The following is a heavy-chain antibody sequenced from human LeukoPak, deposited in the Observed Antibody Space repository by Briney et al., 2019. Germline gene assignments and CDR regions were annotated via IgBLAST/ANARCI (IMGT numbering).Heavy chain of an antibody. J-gene: IGHJ4*02. CDR2: IRSEGYGGTT. V-gene: IGHV3-49*03. CDR1: AFTFGDYA. D-gene: IGHD4-17*01. Sequence: GRCLRLSWTAAAFTFGDYAMSWFRQAPREGLGWVGLIRSEGYGGTTEYAAYVTGRFTISRDDSKSIAYLQMNSLKTEDTAVYYCTTTAYGDNIDYWGQGTLVTVSS. CDR3: TTTAYGDNIDY.